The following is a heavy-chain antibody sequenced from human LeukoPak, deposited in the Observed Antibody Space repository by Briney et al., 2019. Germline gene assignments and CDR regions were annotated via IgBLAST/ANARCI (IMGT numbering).Heavy chain of an antibody. CDR1: GFTFSDHY. CDR2: IRNKANSYST. V-gene: IGHV3-72*01. D-gene: IGHD3-16*01. CDR3: AGGGSWAPLDV. J-gene: IGHJ6*02. Sequence: GGSLRLSCAASGFTFSDHYMDWVRQAPGKGLEWVGRIRNKANSYSTEYAASVKGRFTISRDDSKNSVYLQMNSLKTEDTAVYCCAGGGSWAPLDVWGQGTTVTVSS.